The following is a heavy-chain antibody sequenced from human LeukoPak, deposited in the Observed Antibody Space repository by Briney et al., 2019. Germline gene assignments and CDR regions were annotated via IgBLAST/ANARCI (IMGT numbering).Heavy chain of an antibody. D-gene: IGHD3-9*01. CDR2: IYYSGST. CDR3: ARVHWLETYYYYYMDV. CDR1: GGSISSYY. Sequence: PSETLSLTCTVSGGSISSYYWSWIRQPPGKGLEWIGYIYYSGSTNYNPSLKSRVTISVDTSKNQFSLKLSSVTAADTAVYCCARVHWLETYYYYYMDVWGKGTTVTISS. V-gene: IGHV4-59*01. J-gene: IGHJ6*03.